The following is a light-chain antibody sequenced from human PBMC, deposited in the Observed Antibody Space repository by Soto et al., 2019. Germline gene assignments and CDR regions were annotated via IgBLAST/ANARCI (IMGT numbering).Light chain of an antibody. CDR1: QSISSW. J-gene: IGKJ1*01. CDR3: QHYNSYSWT. CDR2: DAS. V-gene: IGKV1-5*01. Sequence: DIQMTQSPSTLSASVGDRVTITCRASQSISSWLAWYQQKPGKAPKLLIYDASSLESGVPSRFSGSGSGTEFTLTSSSLQPDDLASYYCQHYNSYSWTFGQGTKVEIK.